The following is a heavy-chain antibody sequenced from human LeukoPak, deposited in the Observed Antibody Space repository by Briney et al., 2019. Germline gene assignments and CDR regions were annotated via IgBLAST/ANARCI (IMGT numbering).Heavy chain of an antibody. CDR1: GGSISSYY. V-gene: IGHV4-59*01. D-gene: IGHD5-18*01. CDR2: IYYSGST. J-gene: IGHJ4*02. Sequence: SETLSLTCTVSGGSISSYYWSWIRQPPGKGLEWIGYIYYSGSTNYNPSLKSRVTISVDTSKNQFSLKLSSVTAADTAVYYCAXXAARVFDYWGQGTLVTVSS. CDR3: AXXAARVFDY.